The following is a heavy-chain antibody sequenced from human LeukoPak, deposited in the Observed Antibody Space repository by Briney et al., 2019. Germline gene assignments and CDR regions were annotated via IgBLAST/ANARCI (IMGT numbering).Heavy chain of an antibody. CDR2: INHSGST. Sequence: SETLSLTCAVYGGSFSGYYWSWIRQPPGKGLEWIGEINHSGSTNYNPSLKSRVTISVDTSKNQFSLKLSSVTAADTAVYYCARPVVVAAVWALDIWGQGTVVTVSS. J-gene: IGHJ3*02. CDR3: ARPVVVAAVWALDI. CDR1: GGSFSGYY. D-gene: IGHD2-15*01. V-gene: IGHV4-34*01.